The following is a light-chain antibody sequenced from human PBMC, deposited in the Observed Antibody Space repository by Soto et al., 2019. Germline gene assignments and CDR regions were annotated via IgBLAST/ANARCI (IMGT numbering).Light chain of an antibody. CDR1: RSNIGSDT. CDR3: ASWDASLNGWV. CDR2: CSN. V-gene: IGLV1-44*01. Sequence: QSVLTQPPSASGTPGQRVTISCSGSRSNIGSDTVNWYQQLPGTAPKLLIHCSNQRPSGVPGRFSGSKSGTSASLAISGLQPEDEADYHCASWDASLNGWVFGGGTQLTVL. J-gene: IGLJ7*01.